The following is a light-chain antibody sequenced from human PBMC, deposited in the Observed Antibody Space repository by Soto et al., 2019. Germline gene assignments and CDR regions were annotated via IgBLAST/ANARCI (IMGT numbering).Light chain of an antibody. CDR3: QQRSYPIT. J-gene: IGKJ5*01. Sequence: EILLTQSPATLSLSPGDSDTLSCRASQSLGRYLAWYQQKPGQAPRILIYDESHRATGIQVRFSGSGSDSDFTLTIRRLEPEDFAVYYRQQRSYPITFGTGTRVEIK. CDR1: QSLGRY. V-gene: IGKV3-11*01. CDR2: DES.